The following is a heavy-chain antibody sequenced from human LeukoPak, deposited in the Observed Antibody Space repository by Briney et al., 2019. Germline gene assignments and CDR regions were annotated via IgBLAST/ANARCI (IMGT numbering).Heavy chain of an antibody. CDR2: IYHSGST. D-gene: IGHD1-26*01. Sequence: NASETLSLTCAVSGGSISSSNWWSWVRQPPGKGLEWIGEIYHSGSTNYNPSLKSRVTISVDKSKNQFSLKLSSVTAADTAVYYCARGDLGATTTFDYWGQGTLVTVSS. CDR3: ARGDLGATTTFDY. CDR1: GGSISSSNW. V-gene: IGHV4-4*02. J-gene: IGHJ4*02.